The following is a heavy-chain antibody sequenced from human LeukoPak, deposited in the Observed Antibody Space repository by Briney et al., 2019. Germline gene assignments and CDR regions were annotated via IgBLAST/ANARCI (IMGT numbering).Heavy chain of an antibody. CDR2: VSTYNGNT. J-gene: IGHJ4*02. D-gene: IGHD5-18*01. Sequence: GASVKVSCKASGYTFTSHGISWVRQAPGQGLEWMGCVSTYNGNTNYVPKYQGRVTMTTDTSTSTAYMELRSLRSDDTAVYYCARDVDTATDQINDYWGQGTLVTVSS. V-gene: IGHV1-18*04. CDR1: GYTFTSHG. CDR3: ARDVDTATDQINDY.